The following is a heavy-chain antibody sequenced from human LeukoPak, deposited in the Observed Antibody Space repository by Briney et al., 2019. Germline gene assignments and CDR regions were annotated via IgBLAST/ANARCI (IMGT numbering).Heavy chain of an antibody. Sequence: GGSLRLSCAASGFTFSSYAMSWVRQAPGKGLEWVAIISYDGGNKYYADSVKGRFTISRDNSKNTLYLQMNSLRAEDTAVYFCVSLGYSSSSVRYWGQGTLVTVSS. V-gene: IGHV3-30*04. J-gene: IGHJ4*02. CDR2: ISYDGGNK. CDR1: GFTFSSYA. D-gene: IGHD6-6*01. CDR3: VSLGYSSSSVRY.